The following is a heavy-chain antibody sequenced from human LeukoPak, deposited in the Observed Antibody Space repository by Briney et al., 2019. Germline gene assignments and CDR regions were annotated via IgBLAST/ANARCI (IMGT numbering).Heavy chain of an antibody. CDR3: AREKRITMIVVVIRPSNYFDY. J-gene: IGHJ4*02. CDR2: ISSSGSTI. V-gene: IGHV3-48*03. D-gene: IGHD3-22*01. CDR1: GFTFNRYN. Sequence: QPGGSLRLSCAASGFTFNRYNMNWVRRAPGKGLEWVSYISSSGSTIYYADSVKGRFTISRDNAKNSLYLQMDSLRAEDTAVYYCAREKRITMIVVVIRPSNYFDYWGQGTLVTVSS.